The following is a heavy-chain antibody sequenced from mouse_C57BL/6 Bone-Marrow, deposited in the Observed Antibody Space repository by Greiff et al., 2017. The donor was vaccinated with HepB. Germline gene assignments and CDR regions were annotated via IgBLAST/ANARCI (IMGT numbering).Heavy chain of an antibody. D-gene: IGHD4-1*01. CDR2: ISSGGSYT. CDR1: GFTFSSYG. V-gene: IGHV5-6*01. Sequence: EVQVVESGGDLVKPGGSLKLSCAASGFTFSSYGMSWVRQTPDKRLEWVATISSGGSYTYYPDSVKGRSTITRDNAKNTLYLQMSSLKSEDTATYYCARHGNWMDYWGQGTTLTVSS. J-gene: IGHJ2*01. CDR3: ARHGNWMDY.